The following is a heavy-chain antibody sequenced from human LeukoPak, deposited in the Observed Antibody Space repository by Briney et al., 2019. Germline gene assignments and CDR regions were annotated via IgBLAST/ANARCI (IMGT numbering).Heavy chain of an antibody. V-gene: IGHV4-34*01. Sequence: SETLSLTCAVYGGSFSGYYWSWIRQPPGKGLEWIGEINHSGSTNYNPSLKSRVTISVDTSKNQFSLKLSSVTAADTAVYYCARARLEYYYDSSGSDAFDIWGQGTMVTVSS. J-gene: IGHJ3*02. D-gene: IGHD3-22*01. CDR3: ARARLEYYYDSSGSDAFDI. CDR1: GGSFSGYY. CDR2: INHSGST.